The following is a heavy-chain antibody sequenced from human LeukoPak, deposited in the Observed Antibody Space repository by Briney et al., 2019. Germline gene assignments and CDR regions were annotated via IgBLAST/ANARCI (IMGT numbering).Heavy chain of an antibody. CDR1: GGSISSYY. Sequence: SETLSLTCTVSGGSISSYYWSWIRQPAGKGLEWIGRIYTSGSTNYNPSLKSRVTMSVDTSKNQFSLKLSSVTAADTAVYYCARVRESSSGCPDAFDIWGQGTMVTVSS. CDR2: IYTSGST. CDR3: ARVRESSSGCPDAFDI. V-gene: IGHV4-4*07. D-gene: IGHD6-19*01. J-gene: IGHJ3*02.